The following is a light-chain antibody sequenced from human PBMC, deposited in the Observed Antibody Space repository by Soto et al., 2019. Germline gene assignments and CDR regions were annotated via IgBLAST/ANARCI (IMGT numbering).Light chain of an antibody. J-gene: IGLJ1*01. CDR1: SRDVGGYNY. CDR2: EVN. CDR3: SSFTTSRAYV. V-gene: IGLV2-8*01. Sequence: QSVLTQPPSASGSPGQSVAISCTGTSRDVGGYNYVSWYQQHPGKAPKLMIYEVNKRPSGVPDRFSDSKSGNTASLTVSGLQAEDEAYYYCSSFTTSRAYVFGLGTKLTVL.